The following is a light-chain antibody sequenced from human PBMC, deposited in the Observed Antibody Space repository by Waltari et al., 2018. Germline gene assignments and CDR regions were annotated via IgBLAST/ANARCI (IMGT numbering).Light chain of an antibody. Sequence: DIQLTQSPPSPSASVGDRVTIPCRASPDITNYLNWYQQKPGKAPKLLIHDASKLEIGVPSRFSGSQSGTHFTLTISSLQPEDIGTYYCQRYDNLPIFAFGPGTKVEI. CDR1: PDITNY. J-gene: IGKJ3*01. CDR2: DAS. CDR3: QRYDNLPIFA. V-gene: IGKV1-33*01.